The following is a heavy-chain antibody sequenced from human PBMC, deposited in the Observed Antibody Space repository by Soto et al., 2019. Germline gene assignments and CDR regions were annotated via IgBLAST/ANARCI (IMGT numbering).Heavy chain of an antibody. CDR3: ARTRQKLKSNYYYYYMDV. CDR1: RGSISSYY. J-gene: IGHJ6*03. V-gene: IGHV4-59*01. CDR2: IYYSGST. Sequence: SESLSLTCTVSRGSISSYYWSLIRQPPGKGLEWIGYIYYSGSTNYNPSLKSRVTISVDTSKNQFSLKLSSVTAADTAVYYCARTRQKLKSNYYYYYMDVWGKGTTVTVSS.